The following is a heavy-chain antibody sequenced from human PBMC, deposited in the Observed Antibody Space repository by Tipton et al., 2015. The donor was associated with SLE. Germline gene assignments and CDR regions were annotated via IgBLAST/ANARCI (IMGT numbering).Heavy chain of an antibody. CDR1: GGSISSGGYY. CDR3: ARSTSGYSYVGY. J-gene: IGHJ4*02. V-gene: IGHV4-39*07. Sequence: TLSLTCTVSGGSISSGGYYWGWIRQPPGKGLEWIGSIYYSGSTYYNPSLKSRVTISVDTSKNQFSLKLSSVTAADTAVYYCARSTSGYSYVGYWGQGTLVTVSS. CDR2: IYYSGST. D-gene: IGHD5-18*01.